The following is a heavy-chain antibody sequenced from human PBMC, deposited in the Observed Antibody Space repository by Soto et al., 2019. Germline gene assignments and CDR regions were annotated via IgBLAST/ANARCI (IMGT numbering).Heavy chain of an antibody. V-gene: IGHV3-7*05. D-gene: IGHD2-15*01. J-gene: IGHJ4*02. CDR3: ARDIFNVAYCSGGSCHPGVY. CDR1: GFTFSTSW. CDR2: IKQDGIAK. Sequence: EVQLVESGGGLVQPGGSLRLSCAASGFTFSTSWMSWVRQAPGKGLEWVANIKQDGIAKYYLDFVKGRFTISRDDAKNSLYLQMNSLRAEDTAVYYCARDIFNVAYCSGGSCHPGVYWGQGTLVTVSS.